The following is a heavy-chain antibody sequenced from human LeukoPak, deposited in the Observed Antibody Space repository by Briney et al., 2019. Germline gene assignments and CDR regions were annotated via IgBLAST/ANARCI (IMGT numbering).Heavy chain of an antibody. J-gene: IGHJ3*02. Sequence: SETLSLTCAVYGGSFSGYYWSWIRQPPGKGLEWIGEINHSGSTNYNPSLKSRVTISVDTSKHQFSLKLSSVTAADTAVYYCCSYGLDAFDIWGQGTMVTVSS. CDR2: INHSGST. V-gene: IGHV4-34*01. CDR1: GGSFSGYY. CDR3: CSYGLDAFDI. D-gene: IGHD2-15*01.